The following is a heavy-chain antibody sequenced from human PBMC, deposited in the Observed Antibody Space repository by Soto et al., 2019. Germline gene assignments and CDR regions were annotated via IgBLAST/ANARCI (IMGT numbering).Heavy chain of an antibody. CDR2: ISYGGSNE. D-gene: IGHD5-18*01. V-gene: IGHV3-30-3*01. Sequence: QVHLVESGGGVVQPGRSLRLSCAASGFTFHYYAIHWVRQAPGKGLEWVAVISYGGSNEYYADSLKGRFTISRDNSLNMVYLQMNSLSPDDTAVYYFASYHTQFAYTYVFDYWGQGALATVSS. J-gene: IGHJ4*02. CDR3: ASYHTQFAYTYVFDY. CDR1: GFTFHYYA.